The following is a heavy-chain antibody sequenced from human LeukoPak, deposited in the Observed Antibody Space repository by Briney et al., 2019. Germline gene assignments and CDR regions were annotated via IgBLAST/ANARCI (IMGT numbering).Heavy chain of an antibody. CDR3: ARLGSSTTHGWLDP. J-gene: IGHJ5*02. CDR1: GFTFSSYA. CDR2: ISGSGGST. D-gene: IGHD2-2*01. V-gene: IGHV3-23*01. Sequence: GGSLRLSCAASGFTFSSYAMSWVRQAPGKGLEWVSAISGSGGSTYYADSVKGRFTISRDNSKNTLYLQMNSLRAEDTAVYYCARLGSSTTHGWLDPWGQGTLVTVSS.